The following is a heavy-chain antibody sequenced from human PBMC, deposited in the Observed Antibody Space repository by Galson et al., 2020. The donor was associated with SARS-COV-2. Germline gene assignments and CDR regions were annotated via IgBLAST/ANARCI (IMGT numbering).Heavy chain of an antibody. CDR3: ARRDRTVTTISDSRGAFDI. Sequence: GGSLRLSCKGSGYSFTSYWIGWVRQMPGKGLEWMGIIYPGDSDTRYSPSFQGQVTISADKSISTAYLQWSSLKASDTAMYYCARRDRTVTTISDSRGAFDIWGQGTMVTVSS. V-gene: IGHV5-51*01. CDR1: GYSFTSYW. D-gene: IGHD4-17*01. CDR2: IYPGDSDT. J-gene: IGHJ3*02.